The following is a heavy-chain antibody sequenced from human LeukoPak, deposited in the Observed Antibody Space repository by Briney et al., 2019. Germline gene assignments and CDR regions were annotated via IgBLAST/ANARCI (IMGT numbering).Heavy chain of an antibody. J-gene: IGHJ2*01. CDR1: GGSISSYY. D-gene: IGHD4/OR15-4a*01. V-gene: IGHV4-59*01. CDR3: ARERGARDFDL. Sequence: SETLSLTCTVSGGSISSYYWSWIRPPPGKGLEWIGYIYYSGSTNYNPSLRSRVTISVDTSKNQFSLKLSSVTAADTAVYYCARERGARDFDLWGRGTLVTVSS. CDR2: IYYSGST.